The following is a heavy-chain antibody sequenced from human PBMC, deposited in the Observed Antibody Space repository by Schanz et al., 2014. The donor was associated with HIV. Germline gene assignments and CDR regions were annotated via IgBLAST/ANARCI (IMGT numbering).Heavy chain of an antibody. D-gene: IGHD5-18*01. V-gene: IGHV3-23*01. Sequence: EVQVLESGGGLVQPGGSLRLSCAASGFTFSDYGMSWVRQAPGKGLEWVSTISGSGISTYYADSVKGRFTISRDNSKNTLYLQMNSLRAEDTAVYFCARDGGSYNYGPPIDSWGQGTRVAVSP. CDR3: ARDGGSYNYGPPIDS. J-gene: IGHJ4*02. CDR2: ISGSGIST. CDR1: GFTFSDYG.